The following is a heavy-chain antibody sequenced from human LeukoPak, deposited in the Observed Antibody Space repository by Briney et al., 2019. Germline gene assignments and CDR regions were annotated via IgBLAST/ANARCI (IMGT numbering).Heavy chain of an antibody. V-gene: IGHV1-46*01. D-gene: IGHD1-26*01. CDR1: GYTFTSYY. J-gene: IGHJ6*03. Sequence: ASVKVSCKASGYTFTSYYMHWVRQAPGQGLEWMGIINPSGGSTSYAQKFQGRVTMTRDTSTSTVYMELSSLRSEDTAVYYCARDGVGAATKDYYYYMDVWGKGTTVTVSS. CDR3: ARDGVGAATKDYYYYMDV. CDR2: INPSGGST.